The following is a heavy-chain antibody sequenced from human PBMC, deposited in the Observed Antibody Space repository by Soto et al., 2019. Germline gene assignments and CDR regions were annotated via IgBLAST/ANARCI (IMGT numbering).Heavy chain of an antibody. CDR3: AKEVGYSSGYDYFDY. J-gene: IGHJ4*02. D-gene: IGHD6-19*01. Sequence: EVQLLGSGGGLVQPGGSLRLSCAASGFTFSSYAMSWVRQAPGKGLEWVSGISGSGVSTHYADSVKGRFTISRDNSKNTVYLQMNSLRAEDTAAYYCAKEVGYSSGYDYFDYWGQGTLVTVSS. CDR2: ISGSGVST. CDR1: GFTFSSYA. V-gene: IGHV3-23*01.